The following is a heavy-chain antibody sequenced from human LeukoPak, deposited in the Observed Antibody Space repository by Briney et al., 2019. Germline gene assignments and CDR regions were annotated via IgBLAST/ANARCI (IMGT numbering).Heavy chain of an antibody. CDR3: ARGGEWELPQAFDI. CDR1: GFTFSSYG. D-gene: IGHD1-26*01. CDR2: IWYDGSNK. V-gene: IGHV3-33*01. Sequence: GGSLRLSCAASGFTFSSYGMHWVRQAPGKGLEWVAVIWYDGSNKYYADSVKGRFTISRDNSKNTLYLQMNSLRAEDTAVYYCARGGEWELPQAFDIWGQGTMVTVSS. J-gene: IGHJ3*02.